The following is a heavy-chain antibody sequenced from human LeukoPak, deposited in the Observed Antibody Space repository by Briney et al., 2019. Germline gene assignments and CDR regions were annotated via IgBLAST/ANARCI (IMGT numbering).Heavy chain of an antibody. J-gene: IGHJ4*02. Sequence: GGSLRLSCAASGFTVSSNYMSWVRQAPGKGLEWVSVIYSGGSTYYADSVKGRFTISRNNSKNTLYLQMNSLRAEDTAVYYCARDSGSYYFDYWGQGTLVTVSS. D-gene: IGHD1-26*01. V-gene: IGHV3-53*01. CDR1: GFTVSSNY. CDR3: ARDSGSYYFDY. CDR2: IYSGGST.